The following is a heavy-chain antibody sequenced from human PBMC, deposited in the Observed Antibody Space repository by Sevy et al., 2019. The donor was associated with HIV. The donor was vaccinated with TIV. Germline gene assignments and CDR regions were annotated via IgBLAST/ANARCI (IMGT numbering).Heavy chain of an antibody. J-gene: IGHJ3*02. Sequence: GGSLRLSCAASGFTFSSYAMHWVRQAPGKGLEWVAVISYDGSNKYYADSVKGRFTISRDNSKNTLYLQMNSLRAEDTAVYYCAAKGHYDSSGHYFWGPFDIWGQGTMVTVSS. CDR1: GFTFSSYA. V-gene: IGHV3-30-3*01. CDR3: AAKGHYDSSGHYFWGPFDI. CDR2: ISYDGSNK. D-gene: IGHD3-22*01.